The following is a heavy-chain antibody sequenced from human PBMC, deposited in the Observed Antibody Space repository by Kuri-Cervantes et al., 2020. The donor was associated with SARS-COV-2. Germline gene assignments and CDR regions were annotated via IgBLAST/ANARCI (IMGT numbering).Heavy chain of an antibody. D-gene: IGHD4-11*01. CDR3: ARMYSINHYGMDV. CDR2: INHSGST. Sequence: SQTLSLTCAVYGGSFSGYYWSWIRQPPGKGLEWIGEINHSGSTNYNPSLKSRVTISVDTSKNQFSLKLSSVTAADTAVYHCARMYSINHYGMDVWGQGTTVTVSS. CDR1: GGSFSGYY. J-gene: IGHJ6*02. V-gene: IGHV4-34*01.